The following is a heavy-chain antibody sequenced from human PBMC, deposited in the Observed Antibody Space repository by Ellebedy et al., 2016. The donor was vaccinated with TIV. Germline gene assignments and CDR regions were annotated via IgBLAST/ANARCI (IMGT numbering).Heavy chain of an antibody. CDR2: ISSSSSTI. V-gene: IGHV3-48*01. Sequence: GGSLRLXXAASGFTFSSYSMNWVRQAPGKGLEWVSYISSSSSTIYYADSVKGRFTISRDNSKNTLYLQMNSLRAEDTAVYYCARETPEWVVPAAMEYWGQGTLVTVSS. CDR3: ARETPEWVVPAAMEY. CDR1: GFTFSSYS. J-gene: IGHJ4*02. D-gene: IGHD2-2*01.